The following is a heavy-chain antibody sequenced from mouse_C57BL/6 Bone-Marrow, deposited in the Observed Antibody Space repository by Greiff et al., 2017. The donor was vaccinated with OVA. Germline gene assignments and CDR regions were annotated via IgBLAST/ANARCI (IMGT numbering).Heavy chain of an antibody. J-gene: IGHJ3*01. D-gene: IGHD1-1*01. V-gene: IGHV1-55*01. Sequence: QVQLQQPGAELVKPGASVKMSCKASGYTFTSYWITWVKQRPGQGLEWIGDIYPGSGSTNYNEKFKSKATLTVDTSSSTAYMQLSSLTSEDSAVYYCARWIYYGSSYGAYWGQGTLVTVSA. CDR1: GYTFTSYW. CDR2: IYPGSGST. CDR3: ARWIYYGSSYGAY.